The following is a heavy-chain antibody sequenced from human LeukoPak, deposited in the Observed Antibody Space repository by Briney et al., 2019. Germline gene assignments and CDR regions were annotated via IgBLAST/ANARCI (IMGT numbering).Heavy chain of an antibody. D-gene: IGHD6-13*01. V-gene: IGHV3-74*01. J-gene: IGHJ4*02. CDR3: ARGPSSNWSGLDF. CDR2: ISPTGSTT. CDR1: GFSFSGHW. Sequence: GGSLRLYCAASGFSFSGHWMHWARQLPGKGLVWVSRISPTGSTTSYADSVKGRFTVSRDNAKNTLYLQVNNLRAEDTAVYYCARGPSSNWSGLDFWGQGTLLTVSS.